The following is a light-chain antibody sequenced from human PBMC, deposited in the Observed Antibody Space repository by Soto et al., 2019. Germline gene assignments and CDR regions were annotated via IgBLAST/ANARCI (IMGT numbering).Light chain of an antibody. Sequence: EIVMTQSPATLSVSPGERASLSCRASQSVGSNLAWYHQKPGQAPRLLMYEASTRATGIPARFSGSGSGTDFSLTISSLQSEDFAVYYCQQYDSWPLTFGGGTKVEIQ. CDR2: EAS. CDR1: QSVGSN. V-gene: IGKV3D-15*01. CDR3: QQYDSWPLT. J-gene: IGKJ4*01.